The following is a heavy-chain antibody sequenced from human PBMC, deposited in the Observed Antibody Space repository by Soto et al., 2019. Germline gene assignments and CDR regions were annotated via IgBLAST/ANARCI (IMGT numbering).Heavy chain of an antibody. V-gene: IGHV1-69*01. D-gene: IGHD4-17*01. J-gene: IGHJ5*02. CDR3: ARDAGHDYGGNSGWFDP. CDR1: GGTFSSYA. Sequence: QVQLVQSGAEVKKPGSSVKVSCKASGGTFSSYAISWVRQAPGQGLEWMGGIIPIFGTANYAQKFQGRVTITADESTRTAYMELSSLRSEDTAVDDCARDAGHDYGGNSGWFDPWGQGTLVTVSS. CDR2: IIPIFGTA.